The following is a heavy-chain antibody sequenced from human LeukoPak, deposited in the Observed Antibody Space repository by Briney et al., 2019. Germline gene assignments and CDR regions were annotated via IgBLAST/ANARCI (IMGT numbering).Heavy chain of an antibody. CDR1: GFTFSSYG. D-gene: IGHD5-24*01. J-gene: IGHJ4*02. CDR2: ISYDGSNK. CDR3: AEDRGRDGYNSINY. V-gene: IGHV3-30*18. Sequence: PGGSLRLSCAASGFTFSSYGMHWVRQAPGKGLEWVAVISYDGSNKYYADSVKGRFTISRDNSKNTLYLQMNSLRAEDTAVYYCAEDRGRDGYNSINYWGQGTLVTVSS.